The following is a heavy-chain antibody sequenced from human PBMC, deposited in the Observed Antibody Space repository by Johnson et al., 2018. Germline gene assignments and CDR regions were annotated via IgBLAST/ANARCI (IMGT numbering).Heavy chain of an antibody. D-gene: IGHD5-18*01. J-gene: IGHJ6*03. V-gene: IGHV3-23*04. CDR2: ISGSGGST. CDR1: GFTFSSYA. Sequence: VQLVQSGGGLVQXGGSXRLXCAASGFTFSSYAMSWVRQAPGKGLEWVSAISGSGGSTYYADSVKGRFPISRDNSKNTLYLQMNSRRAEDTAVYYCAKGDTLGSYMDVWGKGTTVTVSS. CDR3: AKGDTLGSYMDV.